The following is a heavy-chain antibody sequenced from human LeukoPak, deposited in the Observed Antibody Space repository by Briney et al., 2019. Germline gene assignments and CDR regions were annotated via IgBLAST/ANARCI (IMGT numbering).Heavy chain of an antibody. CDR1: GFTVSSNY. D-gene: IGHD2-15*01. CDR3: ARDSEGVGNYSDY. V-gene: IGHV3-53*05. CDR2: IYSGGST. J-gene: IGHJ4*02. Sequence: SGGSLRLSCAASGFTVSSNYMSWVRQAPGKGLEWVSVIYSGGSTYYADSVKGRFTISRDNSKNTLYLQMNSLRPEDTAVYYCARDSEGVGNYSDYWGQGTLVTVSS.